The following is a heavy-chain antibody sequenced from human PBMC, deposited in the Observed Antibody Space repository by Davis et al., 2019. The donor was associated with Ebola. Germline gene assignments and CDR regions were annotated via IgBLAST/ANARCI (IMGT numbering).Heavy chain of an antibody. D-gene: IGHD2-15*01. CDR1: GGSISSSSYY. CDR2: IYYSGST. V-gene: IGHV4-39*07. CDR3: ARGRGVVAATVRFDY. J-gene: IGHJ4*02. Sequence: SETLSLTCTVSGGSISSSSYYWGWIRQPPGKGLEWIGSIYYSGSTYYNPSLKSRVTISVDTSKNQFSLKLSPVTAADTAVYYCARGRGVVAATVRFDYWGQGTLVTVSS.